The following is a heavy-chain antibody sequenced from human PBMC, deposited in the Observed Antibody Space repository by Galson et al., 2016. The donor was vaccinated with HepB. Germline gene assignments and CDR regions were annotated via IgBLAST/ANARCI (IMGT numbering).Heavy chain of an antibody. D-gene: IGHD4-17*01. CDR2: IYHYGNT. CDR3: ASEPHPTNYGESWFDP. CDR1: GGSISRSNW. Sequence: SETLSLTCAVSGGSISRSNWCTWVRQPPGKGLEWIGGIYHYGNTTYNPSLKSRVTISVDKSKNLFSLKLSSVTAADTAVYYCASEPHPTNYGESWFDPWGQGTLVTVSS. J-gene: IGHJ5*02. V-gene: IGHV4-4*02.